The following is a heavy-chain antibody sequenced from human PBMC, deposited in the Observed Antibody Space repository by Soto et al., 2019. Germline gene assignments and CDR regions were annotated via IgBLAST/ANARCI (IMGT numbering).Heavy chain of an antibody. CDR1: GFTFSSYN. Sequence: GGSLRLSCAASGFTFSSYNVNWVRQAPGKGLEWVSSIGSSSTYTYYADSLKGRLIISRDNAKNSVYLQINSLRAEDTAVYYCARDQVGMDVWGHGTPVPVSS. CDR3: ARDQVGMDV. J-gene: IGHJ6*02. V-gene: IGHV3-21*01. CDR2: IGSSSTYT.